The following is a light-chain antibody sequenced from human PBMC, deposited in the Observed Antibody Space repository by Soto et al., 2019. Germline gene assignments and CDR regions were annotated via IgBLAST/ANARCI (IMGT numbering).Light chain of an antibody. CDR3: QRLSHA. Sequence: DIQMTQSPSTLSASVGDRVTITCRASQTISSWLAWYQQKPGKAPKLLVYAASSLQSGVPSRFSGSGSGTDFTLTISSLQPDDFATYYCQRLSHAFGGGTKVDIK. V-gene: IGKV1-5*01. J-gene: IGKJ4*01. CDR1: QTISSW. CDR2: AAS.